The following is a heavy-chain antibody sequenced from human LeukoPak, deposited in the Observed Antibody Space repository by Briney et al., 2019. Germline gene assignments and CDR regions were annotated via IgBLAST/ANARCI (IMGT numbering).Heavy chain of an antibody. J-gene: IGHJ6*03. V-gene: IGHV4-34*01. CDR2: INPSGST. Sequence: PSQTLSLTCAVYGGSFSGYHWTWIRQSPGKGLEWIGDINPSGSTYYNPSLKSRLTISVDTSKNQVSLKLRSVTAADTAVYYWARGRHDITMIVVVMTSVSYYCDVWGKGTTVTVS. CDR3: ARGRHDITMIVVVMTSVSYYCDV. CDR1: GGSFSGYH. D-gene: IGHD3-22*01.